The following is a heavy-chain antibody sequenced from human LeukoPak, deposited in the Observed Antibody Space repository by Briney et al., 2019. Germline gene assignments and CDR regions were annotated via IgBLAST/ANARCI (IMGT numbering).Heavy chain of an antibody. J-gene: IGHJ4*02. V-gene: IGHV4-34*01. CDR1: GGSFSGYY. D-gene: IGHD3-22*01. CDR2: INHSGST. CDR3: ARDLARHYYDSSAEGGY. Sequence: PSETLSLTCAVYGGSFSGYYWSWIRQPPGKGLEWIGEINHSGSTNYNPSLKSRVTISVDTSKNQFSLKLSSVTAADTAVYYCARDLARHYYDSSAEGGYWGQGTLVTVSS.